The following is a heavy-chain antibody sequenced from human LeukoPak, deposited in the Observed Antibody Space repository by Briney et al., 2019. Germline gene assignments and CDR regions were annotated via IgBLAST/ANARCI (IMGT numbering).Heavy chain of an antibody. Sequence: ASVKVSCKASGYTFTSYAMHWVRQAPGQRPEWMGWINAGNGNTKYSQKFQGRVTITRDTSASTAYMELSSLRSEDTAVYYCARGPLSSGWYLFDYWGQGTLVTVSS. CDR3: ARGPLSSGWYLFDY. CDR1: GYTFTSYA. V-gene: IGHV1-3*01. CDR2: INAGNGNT. J-gene: IGHJ4*02. D-gene: IGHD6-19*01.